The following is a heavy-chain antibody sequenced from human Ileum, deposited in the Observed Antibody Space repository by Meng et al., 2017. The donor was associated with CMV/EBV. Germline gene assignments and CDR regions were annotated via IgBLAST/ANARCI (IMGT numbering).Heavy chain of an antibody. CDR1: VFHISSDY. CDR3: ARSIRPLNPWFDP. V-gene: IGHV3-66*01. CDR2: IFRGGST. D-gene: IGHD2-2*02. Sequence: VPLLCSGGGVVRPWGSLRLSCEASVFHISSDYISWVRQAPGKGLEWVSSIFRGGSTYYADSVKGRFTISRDNSKNSVYLQMNSLRAEDTAVYYCARSIRPLNPWFDPWGQGTLVTVSS. J-gene: IGHJ5*02.